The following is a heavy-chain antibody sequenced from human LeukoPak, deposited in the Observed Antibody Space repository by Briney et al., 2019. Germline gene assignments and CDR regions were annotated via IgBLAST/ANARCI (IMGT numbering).Heavy chain of an antibody. CDR1: GFTFSDYY. Sequence: GGSLRLSCAASGFTFSDYYMSWIRQAPGKGLEWVSYISSSGSTIYYADSVKGRSTISRDNAKNSLSVQMTTLRAEDTAVYYCARLFWNGYYPISFDHYYGMDVWGQGTTVTVSS. V-gene: IGHV3-11*04. J-gene: IGHJ6*02. D-gene: IGHD3-3*01. CDR2: ISSSGSTI. CDR3: ARLFWNGYYPISFDHYYGMDV.